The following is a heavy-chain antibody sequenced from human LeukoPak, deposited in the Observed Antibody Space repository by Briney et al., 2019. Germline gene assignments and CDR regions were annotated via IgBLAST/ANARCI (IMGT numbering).Heavy chain of an antibody. CDR1: GCTLSSYA. CDR3: ARDPRDGNNPRY. D-gene: IGHD5-24*01. CDR2: IIHIFGTA. V-gene: IGHV1-69*05. J-gene: IGHJ4*02. Sequence: SVKVSCKASGCTLSSYAISWVRQAPGRGLEWMGGIIHIFGTANYAQKFQGRDTITTDESTSTAYLELSRLRSEDTAVYYRARDPRDGNNPRYWGQRTLVTVSS.